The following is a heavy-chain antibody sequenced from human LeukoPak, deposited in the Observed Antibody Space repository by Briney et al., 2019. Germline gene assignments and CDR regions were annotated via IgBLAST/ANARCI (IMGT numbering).Heavy chain of an antibody. Sequence: SETLSLTCTVSGGSISSYYWGWIRQPPGRGLEWLGSIYKSGTTYYYPSLKSRATISVDTSKNQFSLRLSSVTAADTAVYYCARHGGSTGLDPFDFWGQGALVTVSS. D-gene: IGHD1-26*01. V-gene: IGHV4-39*01. CDR3: ARHGGSTGLDPFDF. CDR1: GGSISSYY. CDR2: IYKSGTT. J-gene: IGHJ4*02.